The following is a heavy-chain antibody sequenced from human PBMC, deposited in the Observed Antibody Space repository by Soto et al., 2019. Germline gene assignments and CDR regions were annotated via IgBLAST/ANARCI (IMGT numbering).Heavy chain of an antibody. Sequence: QVQLVQSGAEVKKPGASVKVSCKASGYTFTSYYMHWVRQAPGQGLEWMGIINPSGGSTSYAQKFQGRVTMTRDTSTSTVYMELSSLRSEDTAVYYCARDQGKAALRGKNWFDPWGQGTLVTVS. V-gene: IGHV1-46*01. CDR1: GYTFTSYY. CDR3: ARDQGKAALRGKNWFDP. D-gene: IGHD6-6*01. CDR2: INPSGGST. J-gene: IGHJ5*02.